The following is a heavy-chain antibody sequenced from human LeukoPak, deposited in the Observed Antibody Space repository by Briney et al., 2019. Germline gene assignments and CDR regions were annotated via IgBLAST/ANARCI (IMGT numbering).Heavy chain of an antibody. D-gene: IGHD3-22*01. CDR1: GFTFSSYG. V-gene: IGHV3-33*01. CDR2: IWYDGSNK. Sequence: GRSLRLSCAASGFTFSSYGMHWVRQAPGKGLEWVAVIWYDGSNKHYAESVKGRFSISRDNSKSTLYLQMNSLRAEDTAVYYCARARGVSTGYRPIDYWGQGTLVTVSS. J-gene: IGHJ4*02. CDR3: ARARGVSTGYRPIDY.